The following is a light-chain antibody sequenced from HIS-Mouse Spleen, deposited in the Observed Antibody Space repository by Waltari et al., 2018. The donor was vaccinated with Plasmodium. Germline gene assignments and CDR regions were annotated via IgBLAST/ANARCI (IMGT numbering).Light chain of an antibody. J-gene: IGLJ1*01. Sequence: QSALTQPASVSGSPGQSITISCTGTSSDVGSYNLVSWYQQHPGKAPKLISYEGSKRPSGVFNRFAGAKSGNTASLTISGLQAEDEADYYCCSYAGSSTYVFGTGTKVTVL. CDR1: SSDVGSYNL. CDR2: EGS. V-gene: IGLV2-23*01. CDR3: CSYAGSSTYV.